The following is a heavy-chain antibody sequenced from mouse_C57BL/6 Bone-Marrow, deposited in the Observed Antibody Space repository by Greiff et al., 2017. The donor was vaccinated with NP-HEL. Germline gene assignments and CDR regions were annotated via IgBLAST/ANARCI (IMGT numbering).Heavy chain of an antibody. CDR3: ASGYYYGSSSYYYAMDY. J-gene: IGHJ4*01. Sequence: EVKLQESGPGLVKPSQSLSLTCSVTGYSITSGYYWNWIRQFPGNKLEWMGYISYDGSNNYNPSLKNRISITRDTSKNQFFLKLNSVTTEDTATYYCASGYYYGSSSYYYAMDYWGQGTSVTVSS. CDR1: GYSITSGYY. V-gene: IGHV3-6*01. CDR2: ISYDGSN. D-gene: IGHD1-1*01.